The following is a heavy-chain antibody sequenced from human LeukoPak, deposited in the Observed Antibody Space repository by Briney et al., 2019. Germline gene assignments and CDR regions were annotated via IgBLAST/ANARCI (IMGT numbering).Heavy chain of an antibody. Sequence: SETLSLTCAVYGGSFSGYYWSWIRQPPGKGLEWIGEINHSGSTNYNPSLKSRVTISVDTSKNQFSLKLSSVTAADTAVYYCARHLRSPAVSVYFDYWGQGTLVTVSS. CDR3: ARHLRSPAVSVYFDY. CDR2: INHSGST. J-gene: IGHJ4*02. D-gene: IGHD2-2*01. CDR1: GGSFSGYY. V-gene: IGHV4-34*01.